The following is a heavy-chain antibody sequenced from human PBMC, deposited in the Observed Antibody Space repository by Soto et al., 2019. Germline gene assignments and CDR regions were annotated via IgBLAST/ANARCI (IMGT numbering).Heavy chain of an antibody. Sequence: GGSLRLSCAASGFTFSSYGMHWVRQAPGKGLEWVAVISYDGSNKYYADSVKGRFTISRDNSKNTLYLQMNSLRAEDTAVYYCAKDVIREVHDGMDVWGQGTTVTVSS. CDR2: ISYDGSNK. J-gene: IGHJ6*02. V-gene: IGHV3-30*18. CDR3: AKDVIREVHDGMDV. D-gene: IGHD2-21*01. CDR1: GFTFSSYG.